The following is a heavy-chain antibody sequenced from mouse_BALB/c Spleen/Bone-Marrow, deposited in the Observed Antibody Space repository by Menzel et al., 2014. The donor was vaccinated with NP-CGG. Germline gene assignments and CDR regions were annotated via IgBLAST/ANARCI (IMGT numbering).Heavy chain of an antibody. CDR2: INPGSSTI. J-gene: IGHJ2*01. CDR1: GFDFSRYW. V-gene: IGHV4-1*02. D-gene: IGHD1-2*01. Sequence: EVKVIESGGGLVQPGGSLKLSCTASGFDFSRYWMSWVRQAPGKGLQWIGEINPGSSTINYTPSLKDKFIISRDNAKNTLYLQMSKVRSEDTALYYCTRLTYYGLSDYWGQGTTLTVSS. CDR3: TRLTYYGLSDY.